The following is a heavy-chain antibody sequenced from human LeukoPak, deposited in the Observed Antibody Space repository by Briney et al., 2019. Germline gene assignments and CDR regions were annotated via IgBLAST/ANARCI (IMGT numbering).Heavy chain of an antibody. Sequence: ASVKVSCKASGYTFTGYYMHWVRQAPGQGLEWMGWINPNSGGTNYAQKFQGRVTMTRDTSISTAYMELSRLRSDDTAVYYCARDQPIVVVVAASLEKYYYYGMDVWGQGTTVTVSS. CDR3: ARDQPIVVVVAASLEKYYYYGMDV. CDR1: GYTFTGYY. J-gene: IGHJ6*02. D-gene: IGHD2-15*01. CDR2: INPNSGGT. V-gene: IGHV1-2*02.